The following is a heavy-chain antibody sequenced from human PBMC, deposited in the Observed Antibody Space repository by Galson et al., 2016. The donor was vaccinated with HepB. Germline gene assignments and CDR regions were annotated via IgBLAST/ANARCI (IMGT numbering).Heavy chain of an antibody. CDR2: IYYSGST. Sequence: SETLSLTCSVSGGSISSYYWSWIRQPPGKGLEWIGYIYYSGSTNYNPSLKSRVTMSVDMSKNQFSLRLSSVTAADTAVYYCARRSGYLDTDYYYGMDVWGQGTTVTVSS. CDR3: ARRSGYLDTDYYYGMDV. CDR1: GGSISSYY. J-gene: IGHJ6*02. V-gene: IGHV4-59*01. D-gene: IGHD3-22*01.